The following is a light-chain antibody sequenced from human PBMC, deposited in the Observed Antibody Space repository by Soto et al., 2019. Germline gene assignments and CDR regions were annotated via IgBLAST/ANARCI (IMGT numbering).Light chain of an antibody. Sequence: EIVITNSPATLSVSQGERATLSCRASQSVSSNLAWYQQKPGQAPRLLIYGASTRATGIPARCSGSGSGTEFTLTISSLEPEDFAVYYCQQYCRSPTFGLGTKVDIK. V-gene: IGKV3-15*01. CDR3: QQYCRSPT. J-gene: IGKJ1*01. CDR2: GAS. CDR1: QSVSSN.